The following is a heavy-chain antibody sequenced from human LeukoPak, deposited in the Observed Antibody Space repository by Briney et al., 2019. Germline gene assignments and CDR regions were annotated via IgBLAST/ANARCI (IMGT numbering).Heavy chain of an antibody. Sequence: SETLSLTCTVSVVSLSSYYWSWIRQPPGRGVEWIGYIYYWGSTNYIPSLNSQVTISVDTSKHQFSLRLSTVTAADTAVYYCARRPSGYALSWLDPWGQGTLVTVPS. J-gene: IGHJ5*02. CDR2: IYYWGST. V-gene: IGHV4-59*08. D-gene: IGHD3-3*01. CDR3: ARRPSGYALSWLDP. CDR1: VVSLSSYY.